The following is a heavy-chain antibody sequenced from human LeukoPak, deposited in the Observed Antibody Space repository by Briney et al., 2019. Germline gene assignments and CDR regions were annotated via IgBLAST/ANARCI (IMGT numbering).Heavy chain of an antibody. Sequence: WASVHVSCKACGCTLSGYGINWARPAPGQGREGVGWINTYKGKAEYAHNHQGRVHVTTDMSTNTALMEVRNLRSDDTAVYFCARVQYNYALDVWGQGTLLTVSS. CDR1: GCTLSGYG. CDR3: ARVQYNYALDV. CDR2: INTYKGKA. V-gene: IGHV1-18*01. J-gene: IGHJ3*01. D-gene: IGHD5-24*01.